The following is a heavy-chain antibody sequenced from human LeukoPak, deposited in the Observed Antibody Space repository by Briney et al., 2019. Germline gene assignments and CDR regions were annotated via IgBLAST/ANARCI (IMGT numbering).Heavy chain of an antibody. D-gene: IGHD3-10*01. CDR2: ISGSGGST. CDR1: GFTFSSYA. Sequence: GGSLRLSCAASGFTFSSYAMSWVHQAPGKGLEWVSAISGSGGSTYYADSVKGRFTIPRDNSKNTLYLQMNSLRAEDTAVYYCAKDSWLWSGESNWFDPWGQGTLVNVSS. J-gene: IGHJ5*02. CDR3: AKDSWLWSGESNWFDP. V-gene: IGHV3-23*01.